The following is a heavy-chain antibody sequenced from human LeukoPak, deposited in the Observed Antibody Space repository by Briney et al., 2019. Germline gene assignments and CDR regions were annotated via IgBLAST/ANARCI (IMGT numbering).Heavy chain of an antibody. V-gene: IGHV3-48*03. CDR2: ISSSSSTV. CDR3: ARDWLWFGESDN. J-gene: IGHJ4*02. CDR1: GFTFDNYE. Sequence: GGSLRLSCAASGFTFDNYEMNWVRQAPGKGLQWIAYISSSSSTVFYADSVRGRFTISRDNAKNLLFLQMHSLRVEDTAVYYCARDWLWFGESDNWGPGTLVTVSS. D-gene: IGHD3-10*01.